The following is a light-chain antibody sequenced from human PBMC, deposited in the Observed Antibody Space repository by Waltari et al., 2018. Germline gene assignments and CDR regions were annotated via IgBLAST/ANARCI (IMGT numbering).Light chain of an antibody. CDR3: QQSYSLPYT. J-gene: IGKJ2*01. Sequence: DIRLNQSPSSLSASVGDRLTITCRASQSIRSHLNWYQQQPGRAPKLLMFSASTLKSGVPSRFSGSGSGTDFTLTISSVQPEDFATYFCQQSYSLPYTFGQGTKLEIK. CDR2: SAS. CDR1: QSIRSH. V-gene: IGKV1-39*01.